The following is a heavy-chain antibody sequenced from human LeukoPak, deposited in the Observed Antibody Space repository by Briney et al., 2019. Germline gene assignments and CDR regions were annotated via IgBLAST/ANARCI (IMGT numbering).Heavy chain of an antibody. CDR1: GDSISDKYW. V-gene: IGHV4-4*02. Sequence: PSETLSLTCAVSGDSISDKYWWRWVRQFPDKGLGWIGEFYRSGGTSYNPSLKSRVTVSIDYSTNQFSLNLRSVTAADTAVYYCGRHANGDSSAAFDLWGQGTMVFVSS. CDR3: GRHANGDSSAAFDL. J-gene: IGHJ3*01. D-gene: IGHD2-8*01. CDR2: FYRSGGT.